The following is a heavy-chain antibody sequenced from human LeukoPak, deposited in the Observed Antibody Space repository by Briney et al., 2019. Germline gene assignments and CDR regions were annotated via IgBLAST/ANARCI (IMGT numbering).Heavy chain of an antibody. D-gene: IGHD5-18*01. Sequence: PSETLSLTCTVSGGSISSCYWSWIRQPPGKGLEWIAYVHNNGETKHNPSLKSRDTISVDTPNNQISLRLSSVTAADTAMYYCARQPAATAAFDIWGLGTMVTVSS. CDR3: ARQPAATAAFDI. J-gene: IGHJ3*02. CDR1: GGSISSCY. V-gene: IGHV4-59*08. CDR2: VHNNGET.